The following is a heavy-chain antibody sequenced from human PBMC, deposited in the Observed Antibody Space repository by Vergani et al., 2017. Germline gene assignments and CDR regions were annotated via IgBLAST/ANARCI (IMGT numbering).Heavy chain of an antibody. V-gene: IGHV4-39*01. CDR2: IYYSGST. CDR3: ARNPGRRYYYMDG. D-gene: IGHD3-10*01. Sequence: QLQLQESGPGLVKPSETLSLTCTVSGGSLSSSSYYLGWIRQPPGKGLEWIGSIYYSGSTYYNPSLKSRVTISVDTSKNQFSLKLSSVTAADTAVYYCARNPGRRYYYMDGWGKGTTVTVSS. CDR1: GGSLSSSSYY. J-gene: IGHJ6*03.